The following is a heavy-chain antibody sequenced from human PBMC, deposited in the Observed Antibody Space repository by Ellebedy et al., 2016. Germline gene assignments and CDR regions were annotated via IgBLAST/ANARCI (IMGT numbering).Heavy chain of an antibody. CDR3: ARDLGAS. D-gene: IGHD3-16*01. V-gene: IGHV3-23*01. CDR1: GFTFSSYA. J-gene: IGHJ5*02. CDR2: ISGSGGST. Sequence: GESLKISCAASGFTFSSYAMSWVRQAPGKGLEWVSPISGSGGSTYYADSVKGRFTISRDNSKNTLYLQMNSLRAEDTAVYYCARDLGASWGQGTLVTVSS.